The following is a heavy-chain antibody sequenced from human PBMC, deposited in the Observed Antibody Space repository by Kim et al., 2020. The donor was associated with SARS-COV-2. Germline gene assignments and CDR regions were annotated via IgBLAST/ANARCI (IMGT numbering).Heavy chain of an antibody. CDR3: AREIFKDYYYGMDV. J-gene: IGHJ6*02. CDR1: GFTFSSYA. V-gene: IGHV3-30*04. CDR2: ISYDGSNK. Sequence: GGSLRLSCAASGFTFSSYAMHWVRQAQGKGLEWVAVISYDGSNKYYADSVKGRFTISRDNSKNTLYLQMNSLRAEDTAVYYCAREIFKDYYYGMDVWGQGTTVTVSS. D-gene: IGHD3-9*01.